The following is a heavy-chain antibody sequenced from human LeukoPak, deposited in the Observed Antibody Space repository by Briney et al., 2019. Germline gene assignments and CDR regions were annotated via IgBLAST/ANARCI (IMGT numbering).Heavy chain of an antibody. J-gene: IGHJ5*02. CDR2: ISGSGGST. Sequence: GGSLRLSCAASGFTFSSYAMSWVRQAPGKGLEWVSAISGSGGSTYHADSVKGRFTISRDNSKNTLYLQMNSLRAEDTAVYYCAKDSFATVTNWFDPWGQGTLVTVSS. CDR1: GFTFSSYA. V-gene: IGHV3-23*01. D-gene: IGHD4-17*01. CDR3: AKDSFATVTNWFDP.